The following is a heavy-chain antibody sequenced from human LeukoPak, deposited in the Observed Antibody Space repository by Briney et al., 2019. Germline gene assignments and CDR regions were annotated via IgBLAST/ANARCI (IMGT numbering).Heavy chain of an antibody. CDR3: ARGYYYDSSGLD. Sequence: PSETLSLTCTVSGGSISSSSYYWGWIRQPPGKGLEWIGSFYYNGSTYYNPSLKSRVTISVDTSKNQFSLKLSSVTAADTAVYYCARGYYYDSSGLDWGQGTLVTVSS. D-gene: IGHD3-22*01. CDR2: FYYNGST. V-gene: IGHV4-39*07. J-gene: IGHJ4*02. CDR1: GGSISSSSYY.